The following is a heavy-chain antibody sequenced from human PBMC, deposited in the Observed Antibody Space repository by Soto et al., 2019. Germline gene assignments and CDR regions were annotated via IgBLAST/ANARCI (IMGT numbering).Heavy chain of an antibody. Sequence: QVHLVQSGAEVKKPGASVKVSCKPPGYIFADYDINWVRQATGQGPEWMGWMNPNSGDAGYAQKFQGRVTMTRNTSISTAYMEMSSLRSEHTAVYYWVRIRYSGHDYRGYFDTWGQGTLITVSS. CDR2: MNPNSGDA. D-gene: IGHD5-12*01. J-gene: IGHJ4*02. CDR3: VRIRYSGHDYRGYFDT. V-gene: IGHV1-8*01. CDR1: GYIFADYD.